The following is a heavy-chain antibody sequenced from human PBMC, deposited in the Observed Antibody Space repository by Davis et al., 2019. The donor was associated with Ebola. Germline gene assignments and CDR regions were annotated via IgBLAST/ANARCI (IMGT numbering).Heavy chain of an antibody. D-gene: IGHD5-18*01. V-gene: IGHV4-34*01. CDR3: ARIGYSYGHKPIDY. Sequence: SETLSLTCAVYGGSFSGYYWSWIRQPPGKGLEWIGEINHSGSTNYNPSLKSRVTISVDTPKNQFSLKLSSVTAADTAVYYCARIGYSYGHKPIDYWGQGTLVTVSS. CDR1: GGSFSGYY. J-gene: IGHJ4*02. CDR2: INHSGST.